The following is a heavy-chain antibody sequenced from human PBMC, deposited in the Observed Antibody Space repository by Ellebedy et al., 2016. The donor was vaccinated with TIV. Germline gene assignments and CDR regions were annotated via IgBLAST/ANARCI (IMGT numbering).Heavy chain of an antibody. D-gene: IGHD2-2*01. CDR1: GGSISRSNW. CDR3: ARFRSGIVVAPAHYGMDV. CDR2: IYYSGRT. Sequence: SETLSLTXVVSGGSISRSNWWTWVRQAPGKGLEWIGSIYYSGRTHYNPSLKSRVTISVDTSKNQFSLRLSSVTAADTAVYYCARFRSGIVVAPAHYGMDVWGQGTTVTVSS. J-gene: IGHJ6*02. V-gene: IGHV4-4*02.